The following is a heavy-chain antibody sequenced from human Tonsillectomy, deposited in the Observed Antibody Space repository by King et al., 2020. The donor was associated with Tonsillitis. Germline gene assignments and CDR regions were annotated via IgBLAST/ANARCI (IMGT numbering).Heavy chain of an antibody. CDR1: GYTFTGYY. V-gene: IGHV1-2*02. CDR2: INPNSGGT. Sequence: QLVQSGAEVKKPGASVKVSCKASGYTFTGYYMHWVRQAPGQGLEWMGWINPNSGGTNSAQRFQGRVTMTIDTSINTAYLELSRLTSDDTAVYYCARDRTGSFSWYFDPWGRGALVTVSS. D-gene: IGHD1-26*01. CDR3: ARDRTGSFSWYFDP. J-gene: IGHJ2*01.